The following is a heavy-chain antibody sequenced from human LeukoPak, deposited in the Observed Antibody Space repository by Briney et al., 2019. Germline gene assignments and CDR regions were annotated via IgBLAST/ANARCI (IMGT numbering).Heavy chain of an antibody. D-gene: IGHD1-1*01. Sequence: ASVKVSCTVSGYNFSELCIHWVRQAPGKGLEWMGGFDPEAEETIYAPSFQGRLTLTEGRVTDTAYMELICLRSDDTAVYYCVTDLDDSADYWGQGTLVTVST. CDR1: GYNFSELC. J-gene: IGHJ4*02. V-gene: IGHV1-24*01. CDR2: FDPEAEET. CDR3: VTDLDDSADY.